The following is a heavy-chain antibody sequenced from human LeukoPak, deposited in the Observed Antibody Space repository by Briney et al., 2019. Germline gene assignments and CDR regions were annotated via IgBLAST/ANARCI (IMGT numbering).Heavy chain of an antibody. CDR1: GFTFSSYW. V-gene: IGHV3-74*01. Sequence: PGGSLRLSCAASGFTFSSYWMYWVRQAPGKGLVWVSRIHGDGSSTSYADSVKGRLTISRDNAKNTLYLQMNSLRAEDTAVYYCAREGFTIFGVVNYYYYGMDVWGQGTTVTVSS. D-gene: IGHD3-3*01. J-gene: IGHJ6*02. CDR2: IHGDGSST. CDR3: AREGFTIFGVVNYYYYGMDV.